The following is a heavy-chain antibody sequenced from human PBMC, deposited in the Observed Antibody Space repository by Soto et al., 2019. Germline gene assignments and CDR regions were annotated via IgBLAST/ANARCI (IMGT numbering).Heavy chain of an antibody. CDR3: THDDVAQKGFDY. D-gene: IGHD5-12*01. J-gene: IGHJ4*02. V-gene: IGHV2-5*02. Sequence: QITLKESGPTLVKPTQTLTLTCTFSGFSLSTSGVGVGWIRQAPGKALEWLALIYWDDDYRYSPSLKSRLTITKDTSKNQVVLTMTNMDPLVTATYYCTHDDVAQKGFDYWGQGILVTVSS. CDR2: IYWDDDY. CDR1: GFSLSTSGVG.